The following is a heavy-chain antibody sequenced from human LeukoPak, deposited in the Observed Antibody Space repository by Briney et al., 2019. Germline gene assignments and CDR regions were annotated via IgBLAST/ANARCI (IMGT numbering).Heavy chain of an antibody. J-gene: IGHJ6*03. CDR1: GGSFSGYY. D-gene: IGHD3-3*01. V-gene: IGHV4-34*01. Sequence: SETLSLTCAVYGGSFSGYYWSWIRQPPGKGLEWIGEINHSGSTNYNPSLKSRVTISVDTSKNQFSLKLSSVPAEATAVCYCARDSYYDFWSGYSPTRRNSYYMDVWGKGTTVTVSS. CDR2: INHSGST. CDR3: ARDSYYDFWSGYSPTRRNSYYMDV.